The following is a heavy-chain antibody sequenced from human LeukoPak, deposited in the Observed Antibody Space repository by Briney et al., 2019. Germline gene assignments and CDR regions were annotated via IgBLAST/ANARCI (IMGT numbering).Heavy chain of an antibody. CDR1: GGTFSGYA. CDR3: ARVGYSNYEGPYFDY. J-gene: IGHJ4*02. D-gene: IGHD4-11*01. Sequence: SVKVSCKASGGTFSGYAISWVRQAPGQGLEWMGGIIPIFGTANYAQKFQGRVTTTADESTSTAYMELSSLRSEDAAVYYCARVGYSNYEGPYFDYWGQGTLVTVSS. V-gene: IGHV1-69*01. CDR2: IIPIFGTA.